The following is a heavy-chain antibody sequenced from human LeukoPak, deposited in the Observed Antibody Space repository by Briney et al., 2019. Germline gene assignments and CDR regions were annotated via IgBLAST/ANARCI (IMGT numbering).Heavy chain of an antibody. CDR3: TKDTTPPKAGFDP. Sequence: GGSLRLSCAASGFTFSSYGMHWVRQAPGKGLEWVAFIRYDGSNKYYADSVKGRFTISRDNSKNTLYLQMNSLRAEDTAVYYCTKDTTPPKAGFDPWGQGTLVTVSS. CDR2: IRYDGSNK. CDR1: GFTFSSYG. D-gene: IGHD1-14*01. V-gene: IGHV3-30*02. J-gene: IGHJ5*02.